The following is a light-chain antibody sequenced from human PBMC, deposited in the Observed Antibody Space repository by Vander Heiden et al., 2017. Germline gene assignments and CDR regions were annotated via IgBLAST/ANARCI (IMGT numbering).Light chain of an antibody. CDR3: QQYYSTPPV. CDR1: QSVLYSSNNKNY. CDR2: WAS. Sequence: DIVMTQSPDSLAVSLGERATINCKSSQSVLYSSNNKNYLAWYQQKPGQPPKLLIYWASTRESGVPDRFSGSGSGTDFTLTISSLQAEDVAVYYCQQYYSTPPVLGGGTKVEIK. J-gene: IGKJ4*01. V-gene: IGKV4-1*01.